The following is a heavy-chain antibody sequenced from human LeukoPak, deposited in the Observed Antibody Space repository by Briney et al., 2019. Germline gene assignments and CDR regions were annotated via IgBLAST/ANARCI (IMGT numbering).Heavy chain of an antibody. CDR2: IIPILGIA. Sequence: SSVKVSCKASGGTFSSYTISWVRQAPGQGLEWMGRIIPILGIANYAQKFQGRVTITADKSTSTAYMELSSLRSEDTAVYYCARDRGLIVGAAVDYWGQGTLVTVSS. CDR3: ARDRGLIVGAAVDY. J-gene: IGHJ4*02. CDR1: GGTFSSYT. D-gene: IGHD1-26*01. V-gene: IGHV1-69*04.